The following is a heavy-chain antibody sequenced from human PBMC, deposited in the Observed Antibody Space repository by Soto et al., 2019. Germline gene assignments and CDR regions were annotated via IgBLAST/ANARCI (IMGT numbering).Heavy chain of an antibody. V-gene: IGHV4-39*01. CDR1: GGSISSSSYY. CDR2: IYYSGST. J-gene: IGHJ5*02. CDR3: ASSINIVVVVAVDGPYWFDP. D-gene: IGHD2-15*01. Sequence: SETLSLTCTVSGGSISSSSYYWGWIRQPPGKGLEWIGSIYYSGSTYYNPSLKSRVTISVDTSKNQFSLKLSSVTAADTAVYYCASSINIVVVVAVDGPYWFDPWGQGTLVTVSS.